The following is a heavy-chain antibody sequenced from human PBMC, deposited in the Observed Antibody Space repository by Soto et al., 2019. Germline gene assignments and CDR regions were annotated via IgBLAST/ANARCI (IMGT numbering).Heavy chain of an antibody. Sequence: GESLKISCKGSGYSFTSYWICWFLQMAGKGLEWMGIIYPGDSDTRYSPSFQGQVTISADKSISTAYLQWSSLKASDTAMYYCASSPRGYSYGPLDYWGQGTLVTVSS. CDR2: IYPGDSDT. CDR3: ASSPRGYSYGPLDY. CDR1: GYSFTSYW. J-gene: IGHJ4*02. V-gene: IGHV5-51*01. D-gene: IGHD5-18*01.